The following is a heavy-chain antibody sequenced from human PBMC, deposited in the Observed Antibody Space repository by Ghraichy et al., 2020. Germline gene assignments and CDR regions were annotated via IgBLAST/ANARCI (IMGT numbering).Heavy chain of an antibody. CDR2: ISSRSSYI. CDR3: AREAARDGYNYFGDIDY. J-gene: IGHJ4*02. D-gene: IGHD5-24*01. Sequence: GSLRLSCAASGFIFSSYSMNWVRQAPGKGLEWVSAISSRSSYIQNADSVKGRFTISRDDARNSVYLQMNSLRAEDTAVYFCAREAARDGYNYFGDIDYWGRGTLVTVSS. CDR1: GFIFSSYS. V-gene: IGHV3-21*01.